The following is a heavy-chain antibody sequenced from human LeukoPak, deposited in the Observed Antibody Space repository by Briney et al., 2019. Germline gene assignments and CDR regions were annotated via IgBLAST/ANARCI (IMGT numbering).Heavy chain of an antibody. CDR3: ARQEMATAYFDY. CDR2: IYYSGST. Sequence: SETLSLTCTVSGGSISSYYWSWIWQPPGKGLEWIGYIYYSGSTNYNPSLKGRVTISVDTSKNQFSLKLSSVTAADTAVYYCARQEMATAYFDYWGQGTLVTVSS. D-gene: IGHD5-24*01. V-gene: IGHV4-59*08. CDR1: GGSISSYY. J-gene: IGHJ4*02.